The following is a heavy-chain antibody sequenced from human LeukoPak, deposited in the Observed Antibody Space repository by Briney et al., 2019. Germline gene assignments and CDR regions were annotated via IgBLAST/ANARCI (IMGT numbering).Heavy chain of an antibody. CDR2: IYTSGST. Sequence: SETLSLTCTVSGGSISSGSYYWSWIRQPAGKGLEWIGRIYTSGSTNHNPSLKSRVTISVDTSKNQFSLKLSSVTAADTALYYCARDSLLPSAMGYFYMDVWGKGTTVTVSS. D-gene: IGHD2-2*01. CDR1: GGSISSGSYY. V-gene: IGHV4-61*02. CDR3: ARDSLLPSAMGYFYMDV. J-gene: IGHJ6*03.